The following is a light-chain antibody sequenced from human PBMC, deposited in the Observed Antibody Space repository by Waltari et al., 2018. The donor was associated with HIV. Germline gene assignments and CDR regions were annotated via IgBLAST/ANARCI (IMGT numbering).Light chain of an antibody. Sequence: EVVLTQSPATLSLSPGERVTLSCRASESVSSYLAWYQQKPGQAPRLLIYDASNRATGIPARFSGSRSGTDFTLTISSLEPEDFAVYYCHHRSNWPLTFGGGTKVEI. CDR3: HHRSNWPLT. V-gene: IGKV3-11*01. CDR2: DAS. J-gene: IGKJ4*01. CDR1: ESVSSY.